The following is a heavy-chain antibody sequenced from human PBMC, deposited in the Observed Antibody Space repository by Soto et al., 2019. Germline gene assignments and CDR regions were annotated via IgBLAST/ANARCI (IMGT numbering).Heavy chain of an antibody. J-gene: IGHJ4*02. Sequence: GGSLRLSCVASGFTFSTYAMGWVRQAPGKGLEWVSAITGSGGSTYYADSVKGRFTISRDNSKNTLYLQMNSLRADDAAVYHCAKGSSASRPYYFDYWGQGTLVTVSS. V-gene: IGHV3-23*01. CDR1: GFTFSTYA. D-gene: IGHD3-22*01. CDR3: AKGSSASRPYYFDY. CDR2: ITGSGGST.